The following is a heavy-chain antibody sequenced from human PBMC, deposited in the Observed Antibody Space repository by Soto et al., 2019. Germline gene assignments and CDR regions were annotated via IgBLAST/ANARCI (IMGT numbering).Heavy chain of an antibody. CDR2: IYYSGST. CDR1: GGSISSSSYY. Sequence: SETLSLTCTVSGGSISSSSYYWGWIRQPPGKGLEWIGSIYYSGSTYYNPSLKSRVTISVDTSKNQFSLKLSSVTAADTAVYYCATPALYCSGGSCLRWFDPWGQGTLVTVSS. V-gene: IGHV4-39*01. D-gene: IGHD2-15*01. J-gene: IGHJ5*02. CDR3: ATPALYCSGGSCLRWFDP.